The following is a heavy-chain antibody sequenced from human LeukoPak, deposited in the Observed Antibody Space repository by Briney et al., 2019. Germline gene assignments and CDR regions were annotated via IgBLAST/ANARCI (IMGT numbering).Heavy chain of an antibody. J-gene: IGHJ4*02. V-gene: IGHV4-59*01. D-gene: IGHD3-22*01. CDR1: GGSISSYY. Sequence: SETLSLTCTVSGGSISSYYWTWIRQPPGKGLEWIGYIYYSGSTNYNPSLKSRVTISVDTSKNQFSLKLSSVTAADTAVYYCARDRGDYDSSGYYGYFDYWGQGALVTVSS. CDR2: IYYSGST. CDR3: ARDRGDYDSSGYYGYFDY.